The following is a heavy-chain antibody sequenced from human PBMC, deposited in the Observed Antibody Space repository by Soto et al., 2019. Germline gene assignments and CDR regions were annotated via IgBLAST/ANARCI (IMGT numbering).Heavy chain of an antibody. J-gene: IGHJ4*02. CDR3: ARSRSYGDFDF. CDR1: GGSIISGDYY. Sequence: SETLSLTCTVSGGSIISGDYYLTCIRQPPGNGLELIGDIYYSGSTYYNPSLKSRVNISIDTSKNQFSLKLSSVTAADTAGYYCARSRSYGDFDFWGQGTLVTVSS. V-gene: IGHV4-30-4*01. CDR2: IYYSGST. D-gene: IGHD4-17*01.